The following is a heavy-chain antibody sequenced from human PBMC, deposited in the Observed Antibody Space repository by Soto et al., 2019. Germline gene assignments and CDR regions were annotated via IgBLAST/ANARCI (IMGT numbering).Heavy chain of an antibody. V-gene: IGHV5-51*01. CDR1: GYSFTSYW. D-gene: IGHD5-18*01. CDR3: ARHCEGYSYGYYDP. J-gene: IGHJ5*02. Sequence: ESLKISCKGSGYSFTSYWIGWVRQMPGKGLEWMGIIYPGDSDNRYSPSFQGHVTISADKSISTAYLQWRSLKASNTAMYYCARHCEGYSYGYYDPWGQGTLVTVSS. CDR2: IYPGDSDN.